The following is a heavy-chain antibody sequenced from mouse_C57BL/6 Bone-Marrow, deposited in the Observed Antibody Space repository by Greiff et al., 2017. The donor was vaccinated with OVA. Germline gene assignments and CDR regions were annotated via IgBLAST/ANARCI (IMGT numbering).Heavy chain of an antibody. V-gene: IGHV10-1*01. CDR1: GFSFNTYA. CDR2: IRSKSNNYAT. Sequence: EVQRVESGGGLVQPKGSLTLSCAASGFSFNTYAMNWVRQAPGKGLEWVARIRSKSNNYATYYADSVKDRFTISRDDSESMLYLQMNNLKTEDTAMYYCVRHGYYYAMDYWGQGTSVTVSS. J-gene: IGHJ4*01. CDR3: VRHGYYYAMDY.